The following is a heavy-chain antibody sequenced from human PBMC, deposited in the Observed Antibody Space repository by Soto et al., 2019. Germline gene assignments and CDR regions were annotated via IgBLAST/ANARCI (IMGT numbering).Heavy chain of an antibody. V-gene: IGHV4-30-2*01. CDR3: ARDSREGFGESNNWFDP. D-gene: IGHD3-10*01. CDR1: GGSISSGGYS. Sequence: SETLSLTCAVSGGSISSGGYSWSWIRQPPGKGLEWIGYIYRSGSTYYNPSLKSRVTISVDTSKNQFSLKLSSVTAADTAVYYCARDSREGFGESNNWFDPWGQGTLVTVSS. J-gene: IGHJ5*02. CDR2: IYRSGST.